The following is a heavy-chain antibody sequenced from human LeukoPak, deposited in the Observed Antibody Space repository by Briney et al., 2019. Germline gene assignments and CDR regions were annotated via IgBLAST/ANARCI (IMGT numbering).Heavy chain of an antibody. CDR3: ARVSFGVVDY. J-gene: IGHJ4*02. CDR2: IIPIFGTA. CDR1: GGTFSSYA. D-gene: IGHD3-3*01. V-gene: IGHV1-69*13. Sequence: AVKVSCKASGGTFSSYAISWVRQAPRQGLEWMGGIIPIFGTANYAQKVQGRVTITADESTSTAYMELRSLRSEDPAVYSRARVSFGVVDYWGQGTLVTVSS.